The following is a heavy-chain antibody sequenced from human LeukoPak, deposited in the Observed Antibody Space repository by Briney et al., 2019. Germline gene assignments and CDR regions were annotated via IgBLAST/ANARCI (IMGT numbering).Heavy chain of an antibody. V-gene: IGHV3-30*02. Sequence: GGSLRLSCAASGFTFSSYDMHWVRQAPGKGLEWVAFTRYDESKKYYADSVKGRFTISRDNSKNTVYLQMNSLTVEDTAVYYCAKEKYDSSPPYHGGQGTLVTVSS. J-gene: IGHJ4*02. D-gene: IGHD3-22*01. CDR1: GFTFSSYD. CDR2: TRYDESKK. CDR3: AKEKYDSSPPYH.